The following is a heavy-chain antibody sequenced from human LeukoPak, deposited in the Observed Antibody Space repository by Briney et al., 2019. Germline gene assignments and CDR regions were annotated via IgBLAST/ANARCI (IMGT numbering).Heavy chain of an antibody. D-gene: IGHD3-10*01. CDR2: INSSGGIT. CDR1: RYAFTRSN. J-gene: IGHJ4*02. CDR3: ARGNRGPFDY. Sequence: ASLKVSCKASRYAFTRSNMQWVRHAPGQGLEWMGIINSSGGITSYAQKFQGRVTMTRDTSTSTVYMELSSLRSEDTAVYYCARGNRGPFDYWGQGTLVTVSS. V-gene: IGHV1-46*01.